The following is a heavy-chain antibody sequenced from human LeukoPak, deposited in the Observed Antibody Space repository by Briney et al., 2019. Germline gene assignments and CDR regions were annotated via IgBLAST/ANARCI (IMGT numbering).Heavy chain of an antibody. D-gene: IGHD1-26*01. J-gene: IGHJ4*02. CDR2: IFYSGST. V-gene: IGHV4-39*07. CDR1: GGSISSSSNY. CDR3: ARSPAYSGSYWVFDY. Sequence: PSETLSLTCTVSGGSISSSSNYWGWIRQPPGKGLEWIGSIFYSGSTYYNPSLKSRVTISVDTSKNQFSLKLSSVTAADTAVYYCARSPAYSGSYWVFDYWGQGTLVTVSS.